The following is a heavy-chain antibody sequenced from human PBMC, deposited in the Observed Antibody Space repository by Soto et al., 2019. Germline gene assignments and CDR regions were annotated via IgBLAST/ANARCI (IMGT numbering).Heavy chain of an antibody. Sequence: SETLSLTCTVSGGSISSYYWSWIRQPPGKGLEWIGYIYYSGSTNYNPSLKSRVTISVDTSKNQFSLKLTSVIAADAAVYYCTTQGFGVLHGLVDVWGQGTTVTVSS. V-gene: IGHV4-59*08. CDR2: IYYSGST. D-gene: IGHD3-10*01. J-gene: IGHJ6*02. CDR3: TTQGFGVLHGLVDV. CDR1: GGSISSYY.